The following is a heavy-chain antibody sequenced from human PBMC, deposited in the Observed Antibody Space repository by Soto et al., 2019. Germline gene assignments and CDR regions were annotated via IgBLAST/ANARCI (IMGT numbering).Heavy chain of an antibody. D-gene: IGHD1-26*01. CDR1: GGSISSYY. J-gene: IGHJ4*02. CDR2: IYYSWST. V-gene: IGHV4-59*08. Sequence: QLQLQESGPGLVKPSETLSLTCTVSGGSISSYYWSWILQPPGKGLEWIGYIYYSWSTNYNPALKSRVTTSVDTSKNQFSLKLSSVKAADTAVYYCARSYCPGFDYWGQGTLVTVSS. CDR3: ARSYCPGFDY.